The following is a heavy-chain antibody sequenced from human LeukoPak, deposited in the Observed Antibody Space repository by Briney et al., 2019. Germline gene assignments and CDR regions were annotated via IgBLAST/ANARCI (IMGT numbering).Heavy chain of an antibody. CDR1: GFTFSSYE. Sequence: PGGSLRLSCAASGFTFSSYEMNWVRQAPGKGLEWVSYISSSGSTIYYADSVKGRFTISRDNSKNTLYLQMNSLRAEDTAVYYCAKVVDTAMGIWGQGTMVTVSS. CDR2: ISSSGSTI. V-gene: IGHV3-48*03. D-gene: IGHD5-18*01. CDR3: AKVVDTAMGI. J-gene: IGHJ3*02.